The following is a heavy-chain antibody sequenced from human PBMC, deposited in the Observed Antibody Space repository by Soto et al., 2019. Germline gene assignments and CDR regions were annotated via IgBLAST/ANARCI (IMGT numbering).Heavy chain of an antibody. Sequence: GGSLRLSCAASGFTFSGSAMHWVRQASGKGLEWVGRIRNKANSYATAYAASVKGRFTISRDDSKNTAYLQMNSLKTEDTAVYFCTSHSPEDMIRNWGQGTPVTVS. CDR3: TSHSPEDMIRN. J-gene: IGHJ4*02. CDR2: IRNKANSYAT. D-gene: IGHD2-15*01. CDR1: GFTFSGSA. V-gene: IGHV3-73*01.